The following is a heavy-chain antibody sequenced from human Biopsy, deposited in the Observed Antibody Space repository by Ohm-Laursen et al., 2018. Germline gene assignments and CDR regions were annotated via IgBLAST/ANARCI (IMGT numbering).Heavy chain of an antibody. V-gene: IGHV1-69*04. CDR1: GGIFSRYV. Sequence: SVKVSCKASGGIFSRYVMSWVRQAPGQGLEWMGRITPLLGITNYAERFQGRVTISVGRSTSTAYMELSSLKSEDTAVYYCAREYPEGDVWGQGTSVTVSS. D-gene: IGHD2-2*02. CDR3: AREYPEGDV. CDR2: ITPLLGIT. J-gene: IGHJ6*02.